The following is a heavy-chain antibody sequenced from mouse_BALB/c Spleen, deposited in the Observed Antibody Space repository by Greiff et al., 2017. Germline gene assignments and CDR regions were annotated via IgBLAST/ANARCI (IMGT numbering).Heavy chain of an antibody. D-gene: IGHD2-3*01. CDR2: IYPGGGYT. CDR3: ARSYDGYPNYYAMDY. J-gene: IGHJ4*01. CDR1: GYTFTNYW. Sequence: VQLVESGAELVRPGTSVKISCKASGYTFTNYWLGWVKQRPGHGLEWIGDIYPGGGYTNYNEKFKGKATLTADTSSSTAYMQLSSLTSEDSAVYCCARSYDGYPNYYAMDYWGQGTSVTVAS. V-gene: IGHV1-63*02.